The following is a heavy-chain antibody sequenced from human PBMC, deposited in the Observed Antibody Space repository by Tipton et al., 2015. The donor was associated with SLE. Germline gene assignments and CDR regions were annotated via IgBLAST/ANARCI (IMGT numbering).Heavy chain of an antibody. D-gene: IGHD6-19*01. Sequence: TLSLTFAVYGGSFSGYYWSWIRQPPGKGLEWIGEINHSGSTNYNPSLKSRVTISVDTSKNQFSLKLSSVTAADTAVYYCARHKISPYSSGWFFDYWGQGTLVTVSS. V-gene: IGHV4-34*01. J-gene: IGHJ4*02. CDR1: GGSFSGYY. CDR2: INHSGST. CDR3: ARHKISPYSSGWFFDY.